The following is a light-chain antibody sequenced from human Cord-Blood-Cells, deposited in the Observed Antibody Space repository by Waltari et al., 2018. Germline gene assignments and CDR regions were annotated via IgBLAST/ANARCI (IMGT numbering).Light chain of an antibody. CDR3: CSYAGSSTYV. V-gene: IGLV2-23*01. CDR2: EGS. Sequence: QSALTQPAYVSGSPGQSIPISCTGTSSDVGSYNLVSWYQQHPGKAPKLMIYEGSKRPSGVSNRFWGSKSGNTASLTISGLQAEDEADYNCCSYAGSSTYVFGTGTKVTVL. J-gene: IGLJ1*01. CDR1: SSDVGSYNL.